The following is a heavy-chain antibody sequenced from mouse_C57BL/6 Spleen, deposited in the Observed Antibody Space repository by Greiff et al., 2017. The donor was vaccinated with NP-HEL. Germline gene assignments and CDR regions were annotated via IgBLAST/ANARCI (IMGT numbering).Heavy chain of an antibody. Sequence: QVQLQQPGAELVRPGSSVKLSCKASGYTFTSYWMDWVKQRPGQGLEWIGNIYPSDSETHYNQKFKDKATLTVDKSSSTAYMQLSSLTSEDSAVYYCARLSLLRPYYFDYWGQGTTLTVSS. J-gene: IGHJ2*01. CDR1: GYTFTSYW. CDR3: ARLSLLRPYYFDY. CDR2: IYPSDSET. D-gene: IGHD1-1*01. V-gene: IGHV1-61*01.